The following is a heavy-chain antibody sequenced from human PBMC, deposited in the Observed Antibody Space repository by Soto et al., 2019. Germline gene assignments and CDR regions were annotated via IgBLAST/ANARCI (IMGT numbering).Heavy chain of an antibody. V-gene: IGHV3-9*01. Sequence: EVQLVESGGGLVQPGRSLRLSCAASGFTFDDYAMHWVRQAPGKGLEWVSGISWNSGSIGYADSVKGRFTISRDNAKNSLYLQMNSLRAEDTALYYCAKDMYCGGDCGRPAQYNWFDPWGQGTLVTVSS. J-gene: IGHJ5*02. CDR2: ISWNSGSI. D-gene: IGHD2-21*02. CDR1: GFTFDDYA. CDR3: AKDMYCGGDCGRPAQYNWFDP.